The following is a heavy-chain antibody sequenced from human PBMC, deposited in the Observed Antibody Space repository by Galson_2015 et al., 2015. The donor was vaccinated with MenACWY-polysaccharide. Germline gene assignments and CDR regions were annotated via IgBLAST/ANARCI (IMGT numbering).Heavy chain of an antibody. D-gene: IGHD6-13*01. J-gene: IGHJ3*02. CDR2: IQYDGSKI. V-gene: IGHV3-33*01. CDR3: AREGSRIVFHAFDT. Sequence: SLRLSCAASGSRFSHSGMHWVRQAPGKGLEWVAVIQYDGSKIVYADSVKGRFTISRDNSKSTLFLEINSLGAEDTAVYYCAREGSRIVFHAFDTWGQGTMVTVSS. CDR1: GSRFSHSG.